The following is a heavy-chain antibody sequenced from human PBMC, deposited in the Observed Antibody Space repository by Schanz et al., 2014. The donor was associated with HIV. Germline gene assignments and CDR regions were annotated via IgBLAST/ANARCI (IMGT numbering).Heavy chain of an antibody. V-gene: IGHV1-69*01. CDR2: IIPIYGTT. J-gene: IGHJ4*02. Sequence: QVQLVQSGAEVKKPGSSVKVSCQASGGTFSGHGISWVRQAPGQGLEWMGGIIPIYGTTNDAQKFQGRVTMTTDASTATVHMELRSLRSEDTAVYYCARDSAKAVAGLVGEAGFDYWGQGTVVTVSA. CDR3: ARDSAKAVAGLVGEAGFDY. CDR1: GGTFSGHG. D-gene: IGHD6-19*01.